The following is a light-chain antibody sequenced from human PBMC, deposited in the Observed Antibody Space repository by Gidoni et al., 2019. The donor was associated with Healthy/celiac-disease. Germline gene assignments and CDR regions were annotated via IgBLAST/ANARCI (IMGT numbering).Light chain of an antibody. CDR3: QQRSNSPGNT. J-gene: IGKJ2*01. CDR2: DAS. V-gene: IGKV3-11*01. Sequence: EIVLTQSPATLSLSPGERATLSCRASQSVSSYLAWYQQKPGQAPRLLIYDASNRATGIPARFSGSGSGTDFTLTISSLEPEDFAVYYCQQRSNSPGNTFXXXTKLEIK. CDR1: QSVSSY.